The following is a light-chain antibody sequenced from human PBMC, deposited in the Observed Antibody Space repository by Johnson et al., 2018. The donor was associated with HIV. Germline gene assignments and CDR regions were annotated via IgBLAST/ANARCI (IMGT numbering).Light chain of an antibody. Sequence: QSVLTQPPSVSAAPGQKVTISCSGSSSNIGNNYVSWYQQLPGTAPKLLIYDNNQRPSGIPDRFSGSKSGTSATLGITGLQTGDEADYYCGTWDSSLSAYVFGIGTKVTVL. V-gene: IGLV1-51*01. J-gene: IGLJ1*01. CDR2: DNN. CDR1: SSNIGNNY. CDR3: GTWDSSLSAYV.